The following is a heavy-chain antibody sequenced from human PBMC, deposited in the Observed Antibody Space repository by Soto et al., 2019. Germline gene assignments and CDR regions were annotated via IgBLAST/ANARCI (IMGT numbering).Heavy chain of an antibody. CDR2: ISGSGGST. CDR1: GFTFSSYA. V-gene: IGHV3-23*01. Sequence: LRLSCAASGFTFSSYAMSWVRQAPGKGLEWVSAISGSGGSTYYADSVKGRFTISRDNSKNTLYLQMNSLRAEDTAVYYCAGPSIAAADYYYGMDVWGQGTTVTVSS. CDR3: AGPSIAAADYYYGMDV. D-gene: IGHD6-13*01. J-gene: IGHJ6*02.